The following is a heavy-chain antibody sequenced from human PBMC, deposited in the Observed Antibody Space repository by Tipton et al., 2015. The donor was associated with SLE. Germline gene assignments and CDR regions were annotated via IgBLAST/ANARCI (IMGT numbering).Heavy chain of an antibody. Sequence: SLRLSCAASGFTFSNYDMHWVRQAPGKGLEWVAFISYDGSNKYYADSVKGRFTISRDNSKNTLFLQLNSLRVEDTAVYYCAREADGSPGDLGYQYYMDVWGTGTTVTVSS. CDR3: AREADGSPGDLGYQYYMDV. CDR2: ISYDGSNK. V-gene: IGHV3-30*04. J-gene: IGHJ6*03. CDR1: GFTFSNYD. D-gene: IGHD6-13*01.